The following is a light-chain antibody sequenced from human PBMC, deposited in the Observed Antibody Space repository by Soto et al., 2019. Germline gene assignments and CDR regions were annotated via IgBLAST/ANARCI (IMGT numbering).Light chain of an antibody. V-gene: IGLV2-14*01. J-gene: IGLJ2*01. CDR2: DVS. Sequence: QSVLTQPASVSGSPGQSITISCTGTSSDVGDYDHVSWYQQFPGKAPKLMIYDVSNRPSGVSNRFSGSRSDNTASLTISGLQSEDEADYYCSSYTSSHVIFGGRTKLTVL. CDR1: SSDVGDYDH. CDR3: SSYTSSHVI.